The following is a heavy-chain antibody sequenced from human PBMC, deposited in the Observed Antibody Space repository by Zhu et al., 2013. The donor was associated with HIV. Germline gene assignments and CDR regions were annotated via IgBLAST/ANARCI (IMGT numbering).Heavy chain of an antibody. Sequence: QVQLQQWGAGLLKPSETLSLTCAVYGGSFSGYYWSWIRQPPGKGLEWIGEINHSGSTNYNPSLKSRVTISVDTSKNQFSLKLSSVTAADTAVYYCARSRFVRHLDYWGQGTLVTVSS. V-gene: IGHV4-34*01. D-gene: IGHD3-3*01. CDR3: ARSRFVRHLDY. CDR2: INHSGST. J-gene: IGHJ4*02. CDR1: GGSFSGYY.